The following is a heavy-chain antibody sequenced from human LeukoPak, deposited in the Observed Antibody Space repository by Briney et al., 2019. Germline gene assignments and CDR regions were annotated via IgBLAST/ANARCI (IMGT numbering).Heavy chain of an antibody. J-gene: IGHJ4*02. CDR1: GFTFISYA. Sequence: GGSLRLSRAASGFTFISYAMSWVRPAPGKGVEWVSAISGSGGSTHYADSVKGRFTISRDDTKNTLYLQMNRLRAEGTAVYYCAKYFSARRLVIRPLDYWGQGTLVTVSS. D-gene: IGHD3-9*01. CDR3: AKYFSARRLVIRPLDY. V-gene: IGHV3-23*01. CDR2: ISGSGGST.